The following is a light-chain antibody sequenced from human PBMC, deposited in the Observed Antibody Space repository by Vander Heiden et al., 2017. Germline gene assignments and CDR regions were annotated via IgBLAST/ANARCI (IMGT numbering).Light chain of an antibody. V-gene: IGLV2-23*02. CDR3: CSYASTSTLV. CDR1: SSDVGSYNL. CDR2: EVT. J-gene: IGLJ2*01. Sequence: QSALTQPASVSRSPGQSITISCTGTSSDVGSYNLVSWYQHHPGKVPQLIIYEVTQRPSGVSDRFAASKSGHTASLTISGLQAEDEADYYCCSYASTSTLVFGGGTKLTVL.